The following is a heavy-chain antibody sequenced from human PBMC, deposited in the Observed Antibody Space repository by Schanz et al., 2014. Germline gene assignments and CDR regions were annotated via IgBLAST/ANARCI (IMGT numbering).Heavy chain of an antibody. CDR2: IYPDGST. D-gene: IGHD3-10*01. V-gene: IGHV3-53*01. J-gene: IGHJ3*02. Sequence: EVQLVESGGGLIQPGGSLRLSCAVSGFSVSTNYMSWARQAPGKGLEWVSIIYPDGSTNYGDSMKGRFTVSRDEWKNTLYLQMNSLRGEDSAVYYCARPSGSYFWAFDIWGQGTMVTVSS. CDR3: ARPSGSYFWAFDI. CDR1: GFSVSTNY.